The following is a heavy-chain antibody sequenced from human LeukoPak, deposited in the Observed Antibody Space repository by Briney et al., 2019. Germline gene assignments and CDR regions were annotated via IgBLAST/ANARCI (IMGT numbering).Heavy chain of an antibody. Sequence: GGSLRLSCAASGLTVTNAGMNWVRQAPGKGLEWVGRIASKTDGGTTDYAAPVKGRFTISRDDSKSTLFLQMNSLKTEDTAVYYCTTGIRGDCGQGTLVTVSS. CDR3: TTGIRGD. V-gene: IGHV3-15*04. J-gene: IGHJ4*02. CDR2: IASKTDGGTT. CDR1: GLTVTNAG.